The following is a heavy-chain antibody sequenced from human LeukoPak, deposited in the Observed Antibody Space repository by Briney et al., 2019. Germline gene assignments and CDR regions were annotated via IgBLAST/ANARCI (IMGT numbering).Heavy chain of an antibody. CDR2: MYYSGSS. D-gene: IGHD6-13*01. CDR3: ARGRGSSWYYFDY. J-gene: IGHJ4*02. CDR1: GGSISSYY. Sequence: SETLSLTCTVSGGSISSYYWSRIRQPPGKGLEWIGYMYYSGSSNYNPSLKSRVTISVDTSKNQFSLNLSSVTAADTAVYYCARGRGSSWYYFDYWGQGTLVTVSS. V-gene: IGHV4-59*12.